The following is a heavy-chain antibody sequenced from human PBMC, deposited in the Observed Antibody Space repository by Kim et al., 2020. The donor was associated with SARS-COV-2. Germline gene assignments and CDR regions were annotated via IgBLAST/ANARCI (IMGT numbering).Heavy chain of an antibody. CDR2: ISGSGGST. J-gene: IGHJ6*02. Sequence: GGSLRLSCAASGFTFSSYAMSWVRQAPGKGLEWVSAISGSGGSTYYADSVKGRFTISRDNSKNTLYLQMNSLRAEDTAVYYCAKDGGVYCSSTTCTKSSGWYFNGMDVWGQGTTATVSS. V-gene: IGHV3-23*01. D-gene: IGHD2-2*01. CDR1: GFTFSSYA. CDR3: AKDGGVYCSSTTCTKSSGWYFNGMDV.